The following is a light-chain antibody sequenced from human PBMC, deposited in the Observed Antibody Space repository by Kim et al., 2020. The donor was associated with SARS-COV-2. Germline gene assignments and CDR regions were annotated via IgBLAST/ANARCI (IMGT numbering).Light chain of an antibody. CDR3: QQYRT. Sequence: PSTLSASVGDSVTITCRASQSISSWLAWYQQKPGKAPKLLIYKASSLESGVPSRFSGSESETEFTLTISSLQPDDFATYYCQQYRTFGQGTKVDIK. CDR1: QSISSW. CDR2: KAS. J-gene: IGKJ1*01. V-gene: IGKV1-5*03.